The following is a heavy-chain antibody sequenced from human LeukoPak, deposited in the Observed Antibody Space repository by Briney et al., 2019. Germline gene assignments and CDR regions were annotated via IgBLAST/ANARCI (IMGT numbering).Heavy chain of an antibody. V-gene: IGHV4-31*03. CDR3: ARVVAARDYYYYYYYMDV. Sequence: SETLSLTCTVSGGSISSGGYYWSWIRQHPGKGLEWIGYIYYSGSTYYTPSLKSRVTISVDTSKNQFSLRLSSVTAADTAVYYCARVVAARDYYYYYYYMDVWGKGTTVTVSS. CDR1: GGSISSGGYY. J-gene: IGHJ6*03. D-gene: IGHD6-6*01. CDR2: IYYSGST.